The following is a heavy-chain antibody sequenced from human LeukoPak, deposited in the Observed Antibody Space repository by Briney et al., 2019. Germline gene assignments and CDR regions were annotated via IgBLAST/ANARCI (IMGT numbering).Heavy chain of an antibody. CDR2: IRGSGASS. V-gene: IGHV3-23*01. D-gene: IGHD4-17*01. CDR1: GFTFRNYA. Sequence: GGSLRLSCEASGFTFRNYAMTWVRQAPGKGLEWVSSIRGSGASSFYADSVKGRFAMSRDNSKSTLYLQMNSLRVGDTAVYYCGRDPNGDYVGAFDFGGQGTLVTVSS. CDR3: GRDPNGDYVGAFDF. J-gene: IGHJ3*01.